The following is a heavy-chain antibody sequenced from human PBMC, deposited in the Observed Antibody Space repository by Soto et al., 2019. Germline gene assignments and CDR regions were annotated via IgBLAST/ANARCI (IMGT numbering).Heavy chain of an antibody. J-gene: IGHJ4*02. CDR1: GYTFTDYY. CDR2: INPKNGDT. D-gene: IGHD3-3*01. CDR3: ARVMTTFGVISKGPDH. V-gene: IGHV1-2*02. Sequence: QVQLAQSGAEVKKPGASVKVSCKASGYTFTDYYIHWVRQAPGQGLEWMGWINPKNGDTKYAQYLQDRVAWTRDTSISTAYMELTRLRSDDTAIYYCARVMTTFGVISKGPDHWGQGTLVTVSS.